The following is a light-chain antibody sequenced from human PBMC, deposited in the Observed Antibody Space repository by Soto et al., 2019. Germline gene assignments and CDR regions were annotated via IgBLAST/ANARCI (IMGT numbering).Light chain of an antibody. J-gene: IGLJ2*01. Sequence: SYELTQPPSVSVAPGQTARITCGGNKIGTKSVHWYQQKPGQAPVLVVFDDSDRPSGIPERFSGSNSGNTATLPISRVEAGDEAADYCQVWDSSTDQHVVFGGGTKLTVL. CDR3: QVWDSSTDQHVV. CDR1: KIGTKS. V-gene: IGLV3-21*02. CDR2: DDS.